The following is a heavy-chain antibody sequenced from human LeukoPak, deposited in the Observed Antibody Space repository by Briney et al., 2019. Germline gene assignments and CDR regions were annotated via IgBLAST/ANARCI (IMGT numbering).Heavy chain of an antibody. Sequence: SETLSLTCRVSGGSISSTSYYWGWIRQPPGKGLEWIGEINHSGSTNYNPSLKSRVTISVDTSKNQFSLKLSSVTAADTAVYYCARFDWLLRSFDYWGQGTLVTVSS. J-gene: IGHJ4*02. V-gene: IGHV4-39*07. CDR1: GGSISSTSYY. CDR2: INHSGST. D-gene: IGHD3-9*01. CDR3: ARFDWLLRSFDY.